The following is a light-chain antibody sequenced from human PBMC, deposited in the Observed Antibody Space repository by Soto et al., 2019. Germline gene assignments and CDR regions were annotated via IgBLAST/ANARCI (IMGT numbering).Light chain of an antibody. CDR3: ISYTDRQSYL. Sequence: QSALTQPASVSGSPGQSITISCSGTSSDSGSYDHVAWDQQFPGKSPKLIIYAVSDRPSGVSARFSGSKSGISASLTIAGLQTEDEADYYCISYTDRQSYLCGTGPKVT. J-gene: IGLJ1*01. CDR2: AVS. V-gene: IGLV2-14*03. CDR1: SSDSGSYDH.